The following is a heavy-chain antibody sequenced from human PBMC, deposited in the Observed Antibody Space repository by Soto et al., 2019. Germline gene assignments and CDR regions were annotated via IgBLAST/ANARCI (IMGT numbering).Heavy chain of an antibody. V-gene: IGHV3-48*01. D-gene: IGHD3-16*02. Sequence: EVQLVESGSGFVQPGGSLRLSCAASGFTFNTFPMNWVRLAPGKGLERLSHISSNSDAMYYADSVKGRFTISRDNARKSLYLQMNSLIVADTSVYYCVRDYQYGSDMSGQGTMVTVSS. J-gene: IGHJ3*02. CDR2: ISSNSDAM. CDR3: VRDYQYGSDM. CDR1: GFTFNTFP.